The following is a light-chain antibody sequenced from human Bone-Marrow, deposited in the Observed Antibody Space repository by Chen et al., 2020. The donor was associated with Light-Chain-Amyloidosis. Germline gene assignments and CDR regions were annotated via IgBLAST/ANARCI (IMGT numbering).Light chain of an antibody. Sequence: VMTQSPVALSVSPGDTATLSCRASQSIRGNLAWYQQRPGQAPRLLIYGASASATGIPARFSGSGFETDFTLTISTIQSEDFAVYYCQQYNNWPLTFGQGTRVDIK. J-gene: IGKJ1*01. CDR1: QSIRGN. CDR2: GAS. V-gene: IGKV3-15*01. CDR3: QQYNNWPLT.